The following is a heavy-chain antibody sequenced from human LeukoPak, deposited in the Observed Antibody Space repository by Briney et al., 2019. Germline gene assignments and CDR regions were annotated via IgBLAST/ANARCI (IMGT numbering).Heavy chain of an antibody. J-gene: IGHJ6*02. CDR1: GGSLSSFY. D-gene: IGHD6-13*01. Sequence: SETLSLTCTVSGGSLSSFYWGWVRQPPGKGLGWVGYIYYSGSTNYNPSLKSRVTISVDTSKNHFSLRLSSVTAADTAVYYCARGSAGYYYSMDVWGQGTTVTVSS. CDR2: IYYSGST. CDR3: ARGSAGYYYSMDV. V-gene: IGHV4-59*01.